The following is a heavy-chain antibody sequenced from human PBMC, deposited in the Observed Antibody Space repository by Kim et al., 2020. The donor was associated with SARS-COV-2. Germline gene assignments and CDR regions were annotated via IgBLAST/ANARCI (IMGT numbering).Heavy chain of an antibody. V-gene: IGHV4-59*13. D-gene: IGHD6-13*01. CDR2: IYYSGST. Sequence: SETLSLTCTVSGGSISRYYWSWIRQPPGKGLEWIGYIYYSGSTNYNPSLKSRVTISVDTSKNQFSLKLSSVTAADTAVYYCARGGQQLVDAFDIWGQGTMVTVSS. J-gene: IGHJ3*02. CDR1: GGSISRYY. CDR3: ARGGQQLVDAFDI.